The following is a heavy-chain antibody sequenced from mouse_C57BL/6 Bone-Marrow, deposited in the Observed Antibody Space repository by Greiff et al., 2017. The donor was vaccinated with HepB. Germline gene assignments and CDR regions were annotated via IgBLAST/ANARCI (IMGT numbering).Heavy chain of an antibody. CDR2: ISDGGSYN. J-gene: IGHJ3*01. CDR1: GFTFSSYA. CDR3: ASYYDYDWFAY. Sequence: EVQVVESGGGLVKPGGSLKLSCAASGFTFSSYAMSWVRQTPEKRLEWVATISDGGSYNYYPDNVKGRFTISRDNAKNNLYLQMNHLKSEDTAMYYCASYYDYDWFAYWGQGTLVTVSA. V-gene: IGHV5-4*01. D-gene: IGHD2-4*01.